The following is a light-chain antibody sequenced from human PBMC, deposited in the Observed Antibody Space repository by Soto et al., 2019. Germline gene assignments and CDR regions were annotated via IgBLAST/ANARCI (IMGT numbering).Light chain of an antibody. Sequence: VLTQPPSVSGAPGQRVTISCTGSSSNIGAGYDVHWYQHLPETAPKLLMYGNTNRPSGVPDRFSGSKSGTSASLAITGLQAEDEADFYCQSYDSSLSAWVFGGGTKLTVL. CDR2: GNT. CDR1: SSNIGAGYD. J-gene: IGLJ3*02. V-gene: IGLV1-40*01. CDR3: QSYDSSLSAWV.